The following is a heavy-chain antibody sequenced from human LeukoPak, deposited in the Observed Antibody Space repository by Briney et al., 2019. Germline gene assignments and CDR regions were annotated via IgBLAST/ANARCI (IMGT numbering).Heavy chain of an antibody. CDR3: ARDKVDQFGAVVHYFDY. V-gene: IGHV3-66*01. Sequence: GGSLRLSCAASGFTVTNKYMTWVRQAPGQGLEWVSVIYSGGTTYYADSVKGRFTISRDNSKNTIYLQMNSLRAEDTAMYYCARDKVDQFGAVVHYFDYWGQGTLVTVSS. CDR1: GFTVTNKY. J-gene: IGHJ4*02. D-gene: IGHD6-19*01. CDR2: IYSGGTT.